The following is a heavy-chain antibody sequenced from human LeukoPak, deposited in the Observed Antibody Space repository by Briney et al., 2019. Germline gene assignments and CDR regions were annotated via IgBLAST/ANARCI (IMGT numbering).Heavy chain of an antibody. J-gene: IGHJ3*02. V-gene: IGHV3-21*01. CDR2: ISSSSSYI. D-gene: IGHD4-17*01. Sequence: GGSLRLSCAASGFTFSIYSMNWVRQAPGKGLEWVSSISSSSSYIYYADSVKGRFTISRDNAKNSLYLQMNSLRAEDTAVYYCASSHGDYYDAFDIWGQGTMVTVSS. CDR1: GFTFSIYS. CDR3: ASSHGDYYDAFDI.